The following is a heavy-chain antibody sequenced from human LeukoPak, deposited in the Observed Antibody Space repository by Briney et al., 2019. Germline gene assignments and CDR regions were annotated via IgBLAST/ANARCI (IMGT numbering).Heavy chain of an antibody. Sequence: SETLSLTCTVSGGSISSGGYYWSWIRQPPGKGLEWIGYIYHSGSTYYNPSLKSRVTISVDRSKNQFSLKLSSVTAADTAVYYCARREVWSGLDYWGQGTLVTVSS. CDR2: IYHSGST. J-gene: IGHJ4*02. CDR3: ARREVWSGLDY. V-gene: IGHV4-30-2*01. CDR1: GGSISSGGYY. D-gene: IGHD3-3*01.